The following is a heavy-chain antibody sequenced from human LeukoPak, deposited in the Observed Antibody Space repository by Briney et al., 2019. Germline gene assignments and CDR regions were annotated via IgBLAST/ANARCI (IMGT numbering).Heavy chain of an antibody. CDR3: ARVRGYSYGYPGGYFDY. CDR1: GGSISSYY. Sequence: SETLSLTCTVSGGSISSYYWSWIRQPPGKGLEWIGYIYYSGSTNYNASLKGRVTISVDTSKNQFSLKLSSVTAADTAVYYCARVRGYSYGYPGGYFDYWGQGTLVTVSS. CDR2: IYYSGST. D-gene: IGHD5-18*01. J-gene: IGHJ4*02. V-gene: IGHV4-59*12.